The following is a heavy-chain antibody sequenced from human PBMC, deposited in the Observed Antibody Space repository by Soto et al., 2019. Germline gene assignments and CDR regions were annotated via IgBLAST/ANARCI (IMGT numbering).Heavy chain of an antibody. Sequence: EVQLLESGGGLVQPGGSLRLSCAASGFTFSNYAMNWVRQAPGKGLEWISGISASGASTTYADSVKGRFTISRDNSKNTLYLQMNSLRAEDTGVYYRAKESSASRVLYYYAMDVWGQGTTVTVSS. CDR2: ISASGAST. CDR1: GFTFSNYA. J-gene: IGHJ6*02. CDR3: AKESSASRVLYYYAMDV. V-gene: IGHV3-23*01. D-gene: IGHD3-10*01.